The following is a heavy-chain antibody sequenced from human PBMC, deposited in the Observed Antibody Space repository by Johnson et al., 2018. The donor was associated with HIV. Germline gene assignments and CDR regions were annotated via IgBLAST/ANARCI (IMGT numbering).Heavy chain of an antibody. CDR2: IKQDGSER. V-gene: IGHV3-7*01. CDR3: ARGGARSSGYYSAFDI. Sequence: EVQLVESGGGLVQPGGSLRLSCAASGFTFSIYWMSWVRQAPGKGLEWVANIKQDGSERYYVDSVKGRFTVSRDNSKNSLYLQMNSLRAEDTAVYYCARGGARSSGYYSAFDIWGQGTMVTVSS. CDR1: GFTFSIYW. J-gene: IGHJ3*02. D-gene: IGHD3-22*01.